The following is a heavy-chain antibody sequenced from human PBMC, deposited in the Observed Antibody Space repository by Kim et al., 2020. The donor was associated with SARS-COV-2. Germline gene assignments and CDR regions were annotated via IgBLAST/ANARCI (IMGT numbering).Heavy chain of an antibody. CDR2: ISSSSRYI. J-gene: IGHJ6*02. CDR3: ARDRSSSRYSLNEYYYYYYGMDV. V-gene: IGHV3-21*01. D-gene: IGHD6-13*01. CDR1: GFTFRSYS. Sequence: GGSLRLSCAASGFTFRSYSMNWVRQAPGKGLEWVSSISSSSRYIYYAHPVKGRFTFSRDNAKNSLYLQMNSLRAEDTAVYYCARDRSSSRYSLNEYYYYYYGMDVWGQGTTVTVSS.